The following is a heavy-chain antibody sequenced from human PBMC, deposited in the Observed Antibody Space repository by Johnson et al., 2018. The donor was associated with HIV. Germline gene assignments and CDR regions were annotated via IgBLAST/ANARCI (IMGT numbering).Heavy chain of an antibody. J-gene: IGHJ3*02. V-gene: IGHV3-30-3*01. Sequence: QVQLVESGGGVVQPGRSLRLSCAASGFTLSSYAMHWVRQAPGKGLEWVAVISYDGRNKYYADSVKGRFTISRDNSKNTLYLQMNSLRAEDTAVYYCARPGGDYSAFDIWGQGTMVTVSS. CDR2: ISYDGRNK. CDR3: ARPGGDYSAFDI. CDR1: GFTLSSYA. D-gene: IGHD4-17*01.